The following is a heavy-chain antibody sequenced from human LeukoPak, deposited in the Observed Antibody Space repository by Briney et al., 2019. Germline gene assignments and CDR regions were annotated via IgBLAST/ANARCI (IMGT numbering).Heavy chain of an antibody. CDR1: GFTFTSYA. J-gene: IGHJ1*01. D-gene: IGHD4-17*01. CDR3: ARDPNGNYVGAFDFQR. Sequence: GGSLRLSCAASGFTFTSYAMTWVRQAPGKGLEWVSSITDSGGTTYYADSVRGRLTISRDNYKNTLYLQMNSLRVEDTAVYYCARDPNGNYVGAFDFQRWGQGTLVTVSS. CDR2: ITDSGGTT. V-gene: IGHV3-23*01.